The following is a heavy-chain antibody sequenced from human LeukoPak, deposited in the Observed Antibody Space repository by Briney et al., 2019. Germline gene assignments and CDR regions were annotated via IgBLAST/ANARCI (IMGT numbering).Heavy chain of an antibody. CDR3: ARATSGSYGEFDY. D-gene: IGHD1-26*01. CDR2: MNPSSGNT. V-gene: IGHV1-8*01. Sequence: ASVKVSCKASGYTFTSYDINWVRQATGQGLEWMGWMNPSSGNTGYAQKFQGRVTMTRNTSISTAYMELSSLRSEDTAVYYCARATSGSYGEFDYWGQGTLVTVSS. J-gene: IGHJ4*02. CDR1: GYTFTSYD.